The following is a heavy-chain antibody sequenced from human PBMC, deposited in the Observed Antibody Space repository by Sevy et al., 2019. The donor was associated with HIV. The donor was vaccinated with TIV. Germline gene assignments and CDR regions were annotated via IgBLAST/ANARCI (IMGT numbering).Heavy chain of an antibody. Sequence: GGSLRLSCAASGFTFSDYYMSWIRQAPGKGLEWVSYISSSGSTIYYADSVKGRFTISRDNAKNSLYLQMNSLRAEDTAVYYCASRLLNSSGWYFLNYYYYYGMDVWGQWTTVTVSS. CDR2: ISSSGSTI. J-gene: IGHJ6*02. D-gene: IGHD6-19*01. CDR3: ASRLLNSSGWYFLNYYYYYGMDV. CDR1: GFTFSDYY. V-gene: IGHV3-11*01.